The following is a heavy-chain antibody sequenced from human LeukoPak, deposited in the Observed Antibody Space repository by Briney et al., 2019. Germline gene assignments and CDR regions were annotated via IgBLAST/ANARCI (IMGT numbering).Heavy chain of an antibody. V-gene: IGHV1-69*02. D-gene: IGHD1-26*01. Sequence: VNVSCQASGGSFNNYTISWLRQAPAQGLEGVGRIIPFLGIANYAQKFQGRVTITADKSTSTAYMELSSLRSEDTAVYYCARGGIVGATTYRDYFDYWGQGTLVTVSS. J-gene: IGHJ4*02. CDR2: IIPFLGIA. CDR3: ARGGIVGATTYRDYFDY. CDR1: GGSFNNYT.